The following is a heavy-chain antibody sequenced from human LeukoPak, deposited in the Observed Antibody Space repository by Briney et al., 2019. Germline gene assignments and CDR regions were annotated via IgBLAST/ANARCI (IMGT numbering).Heavy chain of an antibody. V-gene: IGHV4-38-2*02. CDR2: IYHSGST. D-gene: IGHD6-13*01. J-gene: IGHJ4*02. Sequence: SETLSLTCTVSGYSISSGYYWGWIRQPPGKGLEWIGSIYHSGSTYYNPSLKSRVTISMDKSKNQFSLKLSSVTAADTAVYYCARGLGYSSSWGNDYWGQGTLVTVSS. CDR1: GYSISSGYY. CDR3: ARGLGYSSSWGNDY.